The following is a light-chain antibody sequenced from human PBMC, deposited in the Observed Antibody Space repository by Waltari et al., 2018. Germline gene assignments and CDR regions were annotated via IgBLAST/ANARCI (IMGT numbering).Light chain of an antibody. CDR2: DAS. J-gene: IGKJ4*01. CDR1: QSVSSNY. CDR3: QQYGSSPLT. V-gene: IGKV3-20*01. Sequence: EIVLTQSPGTLSLSPGERATLSCRATQSVSSNYLAWYQQKPGQAPRLLIYDASNSATGIPDRCSGSGSGTDFTLTISLLEPVDVAVYYCQQYGSSPLTCGGWTKVEIK.